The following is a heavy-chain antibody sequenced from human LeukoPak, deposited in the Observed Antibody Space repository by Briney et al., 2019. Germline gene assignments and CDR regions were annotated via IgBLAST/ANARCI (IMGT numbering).Heavy chain of an antibody. CDR3: EKSQQLRGFPVDF. J-gene: IGHJ4*02. Sequence: GGSLRLSCPAFIRSAMSWVRQAPGNGLELVSANNGSGETSYDGNSVEGRFNIPRDNSNALYLQMSRLREDDTAIYYCEKSQQLRGFPVDFWGKGNLVIVSS. CDR1: IRSA. D-gene: IGHD3-22*01. CDR2: NNGSGETS. V-gene: IGHV3-23*01.